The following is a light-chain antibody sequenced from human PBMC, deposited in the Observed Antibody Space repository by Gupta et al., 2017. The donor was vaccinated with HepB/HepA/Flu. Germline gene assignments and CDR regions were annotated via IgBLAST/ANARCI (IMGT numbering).Light chain of an antibody. Sequence: SYVLSQPPSVSLAPGKMARITCGGNHIGGKSVPWYQQKPGQAPLLVINYDSDRPSGIPERFSGSNSGNTATLTISWVEAGDEADYYCQVGDTSSDHPVIFGGGTTLTVL. V-gene: IGLV3-21*04. CDR2: YDS. J-gene: IGLJ2*01. CDR1: HIGGKS. CDR3: QVGDTSSDHPVI.